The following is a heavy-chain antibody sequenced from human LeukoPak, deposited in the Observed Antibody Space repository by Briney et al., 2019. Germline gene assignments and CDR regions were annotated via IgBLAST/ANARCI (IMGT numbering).Heavy chain of an antibody. CDR1: GDSISSSTSY. D-gene: IGHD5-18*01. J-gene: IGHJ4*02. CDR3: ARNHTHEGYGYYFDY. CDR2: IYYSGST. V-gene: IGHV4-39*01. Sequence: SETLSLTCTVSGDSISSSTSYWGWIRQPPGKGLEWIGSIYYSGSTHYNPSLKSRVIISVDTSKNQFSLRLSSVTAADTAVYYCARNHTHEGYGYYFDYWGQGTLITVSS.